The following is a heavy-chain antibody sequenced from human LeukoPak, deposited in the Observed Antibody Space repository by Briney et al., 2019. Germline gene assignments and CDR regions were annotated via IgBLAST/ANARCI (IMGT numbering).Heavy chain of an antibody. J-gene: IGHJ4*02. CDR1: GYTFTSYA. V-gene: IGHV7-4-1*02. D-gene: IGHD6-13*01. Sequence: ASVKVSCKASGYTFTSYAMNWVRQAPGQGLEWMGWINTNTGNPTYAQGFTGRFVFSLDTSVGTAYLQISSLKAEDTAVYYCARVYSSWYRGEVDYWGQGTLVTVSS. CDR2: INTNTGNP. CDR3: ARVYSSWYRGEVDY.